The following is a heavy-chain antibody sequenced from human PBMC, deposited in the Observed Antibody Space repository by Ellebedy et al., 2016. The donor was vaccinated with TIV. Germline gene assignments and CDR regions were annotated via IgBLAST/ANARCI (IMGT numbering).Heavy chain of an antibody. Sequence: GGSLRLSCVVSGFTINSNYMSWVRQAPGRGLEWVSVISVGGSAYYADSVEGRFTISRDNSRNTLFLQMNGLRAEDTAVYHCAGETFNDVDLDLWGLFDVWGQGTTVTVSS. D-gene: IGHD3-10*01. CDR3: AGETFNDVDLDLWGLFDV. CDR1: GFTINSNY. J-gene: IGHJ3*01. CDR2: ISVGGSA. V-gene: IGHV3-66*01.